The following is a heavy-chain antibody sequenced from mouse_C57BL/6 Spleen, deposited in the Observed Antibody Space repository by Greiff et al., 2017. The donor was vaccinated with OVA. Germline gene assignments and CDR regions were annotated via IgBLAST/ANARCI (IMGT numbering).Heavy chain of an antibody. V-gene: IGHV5-16*01. J-gene: IGHJ1*03. CDR1: GFTFSDYH. CDR2: INYDGSST. Sequence: EVKLVESEGGLVQPGSSMKLSCTASGFTFSDYHMAWVRQVPEKGLEWVANINYDGSSTYYLDSLKSRFIISRDNAKNILYLQMSSLKSEDTATYYCARDLGSSYWYFDVWGTGTTVTVSS. CDR3: ARDLGSSYWYFDV. D-gene: IGHD1-1*01.